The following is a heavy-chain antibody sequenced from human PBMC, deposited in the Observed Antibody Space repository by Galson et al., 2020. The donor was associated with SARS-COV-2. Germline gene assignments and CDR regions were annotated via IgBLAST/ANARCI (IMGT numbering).Heavy chain of an antibody. J-gene: IGHJ3*02. V-gene: IGHV4-38-2*02. Sequence: SETLSLTCTVSGYSISSGYYWGWIRQPPGKGLDWIGSIYHSGSAYYSPSLKSRVTISVDTSKNQFSLRLTSVTAADTAVYYCASHPYCSSTSCYRFRGPIWGQGTMVTVSS. CDR1: GYSISSGYY. CDR2: IYHSGSA. CDR3: ASHPYCSSTSCYRFRGPI. D-gene: IGHD2-2*01.